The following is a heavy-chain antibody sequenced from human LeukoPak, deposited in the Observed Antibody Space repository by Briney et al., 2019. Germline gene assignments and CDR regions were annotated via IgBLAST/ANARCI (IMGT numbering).Heavy chain of an antibody. CDR2: ISAYNGNT. J-gene: IGHJ4*02. V-gene: IGHV1-18*01. CDR3: ARVPQSPNSGWLDY. D-gene: IGHD6-19*01. CDR1: GYTFTSYG. Sequence: ASVKVSCKASGYTFTSYGISWVRQAPGQGLEWMGWISAYNGNTNYAQKLQGRVTMTTDTSTSTAYMELRSLRSDDTAVYYCARVPQSPNSGWLDYWGQGTLVTVSS.